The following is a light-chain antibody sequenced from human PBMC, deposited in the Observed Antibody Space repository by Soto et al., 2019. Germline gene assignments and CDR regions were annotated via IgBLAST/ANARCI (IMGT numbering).Light chain of an antibody. J-gene: IGKJ3*01. CDR3: PHANSFHHT. CDR1: QGISSW. Sequence: DIQMTQSQSSVSASVGDRVTMICRARQGISSWLAWYQQKPGKAPKLLIYAASSLQSGVPSRFSGSGSGTDFTLTISSLQHEDFATYYGPHANSFHHTFGPGTKVDIK. CDR2: AAS. V-gene: IGKV1D-12*01.